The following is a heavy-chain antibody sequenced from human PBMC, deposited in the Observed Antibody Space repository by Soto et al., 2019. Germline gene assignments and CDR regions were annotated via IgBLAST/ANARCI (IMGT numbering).Heavy chain of an antibody. Sequence: QLQLQESGPGLVKPSETLSLTCTGSGGSISSSSYYWGWIRQPPGKGLEWIGSIYYSGSTYYNPSLKSRVTISVDTSKNQFSLKLSSVTAADTAVYYCARQPYCSSTSCYPFSNWFDPWGQGTLVTVSS. J-gene: IGHJ5*02. V-gene: IGHV4-39*01. CDR1: GGSISSSSYY. CDR2: IYYSGST. CDR3: ARQPYCSSTSCYPFSNWFDP. D-gene: IGHD2-2*01.